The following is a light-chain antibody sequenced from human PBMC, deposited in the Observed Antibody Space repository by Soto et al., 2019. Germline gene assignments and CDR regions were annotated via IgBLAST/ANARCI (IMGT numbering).Light chain of an antibody. V-gene: IGLV2-8*01. J-gene: IGLJ3*02. CDR1: SSDVGTYNY. Sequence: QSALTQPPSASGSPGQSVTISCTGTSSDVGTYNYVSWYQHHPGKAPILFIYEVTNRPSGVPDRFSGPKSGNTASLTVSGLQPEDEANYYCSSHAASGVFGGGTKLTVL. CDR3: SSHAASGV. CDR2: EVT.